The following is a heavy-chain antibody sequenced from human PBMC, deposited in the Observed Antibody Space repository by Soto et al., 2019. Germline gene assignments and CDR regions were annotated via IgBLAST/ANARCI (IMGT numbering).Heavy chain of an antibody. J-gene: IGHJ4*02. CDR3: AKVPVGATGRFDY. CDR2: ISDDGSST. D-gene: IGHD1-26*01. Sequence: PGGSLRLSCAASGFTFSNHPMSWVRQAPGKGLEWVSAISDDGSSTYYADSVKGRFTISRDNSRDTLYVQINSLRPEDTALYYCAKVPVGATGRFDYWGQGTLVTVSS. V-gene: IGHV3-23*01. CDR1: GFTFSNHP.